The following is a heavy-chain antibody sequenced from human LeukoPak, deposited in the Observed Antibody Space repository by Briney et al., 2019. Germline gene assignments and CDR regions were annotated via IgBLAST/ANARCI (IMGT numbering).Heavy chain of an antibody. CDR3: ARVRLNYYDSSGYFDY. CDR2: INPNSGGT. V-gene: IGHV1-2*02. CDR1: GYTFTGYY. J-gene: IGHJ4*02. Sequence: ASVKVSCEASGYTFTGYYMHWVRQAPGQGLEWMGWINPNSGGTNYAQKFQGRVTMTRDTSISTAYMELSRLRSDDTAVYYCARVRLNYYDSSGYFDYWGQGTLVTVCS. D-gene: IGHD3-22*01.